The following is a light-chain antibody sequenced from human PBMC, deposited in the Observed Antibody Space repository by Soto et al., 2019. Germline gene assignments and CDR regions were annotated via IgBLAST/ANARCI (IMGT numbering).Light chain of an antibody. CDR3: CSYAGSTSV. V-gene: IGLV2-23*02. CDR1: SSDVGSYNL. J-gene: IGLJ1*01. Sequence: QSVLTQPASGSGSPGQSITISCTGTSSDVGSYNLVSWYQQYPGKAPKLVIYEVIKRPSGVSNRFSGSKSGNTASLTISGLQAEDEADYYCCSYAGSTSVFGTGTKVTVL. CDR2: EVI.